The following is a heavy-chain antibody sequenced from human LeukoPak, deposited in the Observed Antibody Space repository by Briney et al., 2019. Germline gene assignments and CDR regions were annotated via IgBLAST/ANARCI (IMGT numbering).Heavy chain of an antibody. CDR2: INHSGST. CDR3: GRGVATIIRGDVDY. D-gene: IGHD5-12*01. CDR1: GGSFSGYY. Sequence: SETLSLTCAVYGGSFSGYYWRWIRQPPGKGLEGIGEINHSGSTNYNPSLKSRVTLSVDTCKNQFSLEIRSLCAPDMAVAFSGRGVATIIRGDVDYWGQGTLVTVSS. J-gene: IGHJ4*02. V-gene: IGHV4-34*01.